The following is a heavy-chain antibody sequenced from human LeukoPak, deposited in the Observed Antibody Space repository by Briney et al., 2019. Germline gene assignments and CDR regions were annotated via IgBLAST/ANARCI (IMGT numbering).Heavy chain of an antibody. CDR2: ISAYNGNT. J-gene: IGHJ5*02. CDR3: ARSRAVVGATSLDP. D-gene: IGHD1-26*01. CDR1: GYSFTNSG. V-gene: IGHV1-18*01. Sequence: ASVKVSCKASGYSFTNSGIHWVRQAPGQGLEWMGWISAYNGNTNYAQKLQGRVTMTTDTSTNTAYMELRTLRSEDTAVYYCARSRAVVGATSLDPWGQGTLVTVSS.